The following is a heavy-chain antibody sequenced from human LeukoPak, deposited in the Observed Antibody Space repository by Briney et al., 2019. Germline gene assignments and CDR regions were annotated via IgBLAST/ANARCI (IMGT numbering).Heavy chain of an antibody. J-gene: IGHJ4*02. CDR2: IRQDGGEK. V-gene: IGHV3-7*01. CDR3: ASGRDSGWFAD. D-gene: IGHD2-15*01. CDR1: TTYW. Sequence: GGSLRLSCTASTTYWISCVRQAPGKGLEWVANIRQDGGEKFYVDSVKGRFTISRDNAKNSVYLQMNSLRVDDTAVYYCASGRDSGWFADWGQGTLGTVSS.